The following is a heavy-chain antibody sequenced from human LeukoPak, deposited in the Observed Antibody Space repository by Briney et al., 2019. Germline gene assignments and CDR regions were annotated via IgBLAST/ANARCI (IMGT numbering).Heavy chain of an antibody. CDR2: IYPGDSDT. CDR3: ARHRGGKLETGTTWLYDY. Sequence: GESLKISCKGSGYSFTSYWIGWVRQMPGKGLEWMGIIYPGDSDTRYSPSFQGQVTISADKSISTAYLQWSSLKASDTAMYYCARHRGGKLETGTTWLYDYWGQGTLVTVSS. V-gene: IGHV5-51*01. J-gene: IGHJ4*02. CDR1: GYSFTSYW. D-gene: IGHD1-7*01.